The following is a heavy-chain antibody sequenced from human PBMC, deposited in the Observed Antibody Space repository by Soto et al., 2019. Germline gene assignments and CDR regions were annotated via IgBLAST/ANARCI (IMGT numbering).Heavy chain of an antibody. CDR1: GFSFRTYT. V-gene: IGHV3-21*01. Sequence: GGSLRLSCISSGFSFRTYTINFFRHAACKWLEWVSGIRGFSPYTFYAESVKGRFTISRDNAKNSLYLQMDSLRAEDTAVYYCARDRGYDAHDYYYNAMDVWGQGTTVTVSS. D-gene: IGHD3-10*01. J-gene: IGHJ6*02. CDR3: ARDRGYDAHDYYYNAMDV. CDR2: IRGFSPYT.